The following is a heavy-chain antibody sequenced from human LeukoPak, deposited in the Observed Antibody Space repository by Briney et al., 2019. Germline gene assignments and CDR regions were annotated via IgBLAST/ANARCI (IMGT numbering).Heavy chain of an antibody. CDR1: GGSISSGGYY. CDR3: ARARYGGNPTRANWYFDL. CDR2: IYYSGST. J-gene: IGHJ2*01. V-gene: IGHV4-31*03. D-gene: IGHD4-23*01. Sequence: PSETLSLTCTVSGGSISSGGYYWSWIRQHPGKGLEWIGYIYYSGSTYYNPSLKSRVTISVDTSKNQFSLKLSSVTAADTAVYYCARARYGGNPTRANWYFDLWAVAPWSLSPQ.